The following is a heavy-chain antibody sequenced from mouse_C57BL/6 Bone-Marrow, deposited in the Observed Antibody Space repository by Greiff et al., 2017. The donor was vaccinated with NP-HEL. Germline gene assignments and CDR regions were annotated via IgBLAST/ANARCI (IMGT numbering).Heavy chain of an antibody. CDR3: GSYYGMDY. CDR2: IRSKSNNYAT. V-gene: IGHV10-1*01. Sequence: EVKLVESGGGLVQPKGSLKLSCAASGFSFNTYAMNWVRQAPGKGLEWVACIRSKSNNYATSYADSVKDSFTISSDDNESMLYLQMSNWKTEAAAIYCCGSYYGMDYWGQGTSVTVSA. CDR1: GFSFNTYA. J-gene: IGHJ4*01.